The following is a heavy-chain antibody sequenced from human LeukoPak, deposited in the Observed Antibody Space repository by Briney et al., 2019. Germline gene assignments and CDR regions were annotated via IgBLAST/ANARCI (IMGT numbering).Heavy chain of an antibody. CDR2: IYSAGSI. J-gene: IGHJ3*02. V-gene: IGHV3-66*01. Sequence: GGSLRLSCVASGLIVSSNYMTWVRQAPGQWLEWVSIIYSAGSIDYADSVKGRFTISRDNSKNTVYLQMNNVTGADTAVYYCAREGRGTDAFDIWGQGTIVTVSS. CDR3: AREGRGTDAFDI. D-gene: IGHD3-16*01. CDR1: GLIVSSNY.